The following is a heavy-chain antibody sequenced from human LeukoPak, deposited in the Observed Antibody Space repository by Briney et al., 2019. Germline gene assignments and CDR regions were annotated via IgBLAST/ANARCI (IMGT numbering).Heavy chain of an antibody. Sequence: PGGSLRLSCAASGFTFSSYAMHWVRQAPGKGLEWVAVISYDGSSKYYADSVKGRFTISRDNSKNTLYLQMNSLRAEDTAVYYCARPDSSSWPHYFDYWGQGTLVTVSS. J-gene: IGHJ4*02. CDR1: GFTFSSYA. CDR3: ARPDSSSWPHYFDY. D-gene: IGHD6-13*01. CDR2: ISYDGSSK. V-gene: IGHV3-30*04.